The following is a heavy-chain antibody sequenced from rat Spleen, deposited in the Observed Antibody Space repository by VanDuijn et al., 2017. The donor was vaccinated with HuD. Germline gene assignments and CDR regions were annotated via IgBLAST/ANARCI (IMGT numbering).Heavy chain of an antibody. CDR3: TRAPSTGILYYFDY. CDR1: GFTFSSFP. J-gene: IGHJ2*01. V-gene: IGHV5-46*01. CDR2: ISTSGGST. D-gene: IGHD1-9*01. Sequence: EVQLVESGGGLVQPGRSMKLSCAASGFTFSSFPMAWVRQAPTKGLEWVATISTSGGSTYYRDSVKGRFTISRDNAKSTLYLQMNSLRSEDTATYYCTRAPSTGILYYFDYWGQGVMVTVSS.